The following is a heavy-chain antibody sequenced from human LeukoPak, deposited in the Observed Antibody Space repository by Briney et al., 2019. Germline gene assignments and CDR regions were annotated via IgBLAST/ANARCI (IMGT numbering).Heavy chain of an antibody. D-gene: IGHD2-2*01. V-gene: IGHV3-23*01. Sequence: PGGSLRLSCAASGFTFSSYWMSWVRQAPGKGLEWVSAISGSGGRTYYADSVKGRLTISRDNSKNTLYLQMNSLRAEDSAVYYCAKSSSSTISYYPHYWGPGTLVTVSS. CDR1: GFTFSSYW. CDR2: ISGSGGRT. J-gene: IGHJ4*02. CDR3: AKSSSSTISYYPHY.